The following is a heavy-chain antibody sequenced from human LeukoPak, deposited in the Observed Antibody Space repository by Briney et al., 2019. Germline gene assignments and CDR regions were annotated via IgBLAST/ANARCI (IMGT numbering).Heavy chain of an antibody. CDR2: ISGSGGST. CDR1: GFTFSSYA. J-gene: IGHJ4*02. V-gene: IGHV3-23*01. D-gene: IGHD2-21*02. CDR3: AKDPTHIVVVTADY. Sequence: PGGSLRLSCSASGFTFSSYAMSRVHQAPGKGLEWVSAISGSGGSTYYADSVKGRFTISRDNSKNTLYLQMNSLRAEDTAVYYCAKDPTHIVVVTADYWGQGTLVTVSS.